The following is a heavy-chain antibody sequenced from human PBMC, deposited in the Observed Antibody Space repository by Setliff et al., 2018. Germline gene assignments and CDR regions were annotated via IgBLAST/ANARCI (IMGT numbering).Heavy chain of an antibody. Sequence: PSETLSLTCTVSDDSFTSSRYYWGWIRQAPGRGLEWIGSISYSGTPYYNASAESRVTISIDTSRNQFSLELRSVTVADTATYYCVRPGGTTVVARHFDYWGSGILVTVSS. CDR2: ISYSGTP. CDR1: DDSFTSSRYY. J-gene: IGHJ4*01. V-gene: IGHV4-39*01. D-gene: IGHD2-15*01. CDR3: VRPGGTTVVARHFDY.